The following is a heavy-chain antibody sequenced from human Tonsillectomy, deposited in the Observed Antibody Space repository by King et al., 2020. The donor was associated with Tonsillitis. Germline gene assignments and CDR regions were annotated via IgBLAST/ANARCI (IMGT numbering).Heavy chain of an antibody. Sequence: QLVQSGAEAKKPGASVKVSCKASGYTFTSYYMHWVRQAPGQGLEWMGIINPSGGSTTYAQKFQGRVTMTRDTSTSTVYMELSSLRSEDTAVYYCAGEVQVGHCSGNGCLSYYYGMDVWGQGTTVTVSS. CDR3: AGEVQVGHCSGNGCLSYYYGMDV. D-gene: IGHD2-15*01. J-gene: IGHJ6*02. CDR1: GYTFTSYY. CDR2: INPSGGST. V-gene: IGHV1-46*01.